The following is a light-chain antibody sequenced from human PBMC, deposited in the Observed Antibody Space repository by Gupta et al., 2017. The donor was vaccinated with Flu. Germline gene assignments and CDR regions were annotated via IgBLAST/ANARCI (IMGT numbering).Light chain of an antibody. J-gene: IGLJ3*02. V-gene: IGLV1-44*01. Sequence: VTSSCTGSRSNIGSNTVNWYQQITGTAPKLLIYSAEKRRSGVPDRFSGTKSGTSATVAISGLQAEEEADYYCAAGDDNMNWPVFGGGTKLTVL. CDR3: AAGDDNMNWPV. CDR2: SAE. CDR1: RSNIGSNT.